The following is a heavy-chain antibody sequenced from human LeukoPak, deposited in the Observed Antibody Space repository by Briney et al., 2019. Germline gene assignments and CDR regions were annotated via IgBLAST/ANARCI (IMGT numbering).Heavy chain of an antibody. CDR1: GFTFSGHW. J-gene: IGHJ4*02. CDR2: INQGGSDK. V-gene: IGHV3-7*01. D-gene: IGHD6-25*01. CDR3: TRDRSRAADD. Sequence: GGSLRLSCAASGFTFSGHWMSWVRQAPGKGLEWVANINQGGSDKYYVDSVKGRFTISRDNANNLLYLQMNSLRGEDTAVYYCTRDRSRAADDGGQGTLVTVSS.